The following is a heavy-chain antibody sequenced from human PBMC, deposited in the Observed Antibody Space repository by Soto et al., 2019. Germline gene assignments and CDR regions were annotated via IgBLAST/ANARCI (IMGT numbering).Heavy chain of an antibody. V-gene: IGHV4-31*03. Sequence: QVQLQESGPGLVKPSQTLSLTCTVSGGSISSGGYYWSWIRQHPGKGLEWIGYIHESGSMYYKASLKRRVTISIDTSKNQFSLKLTSVTAADTAVYYCARGTDTWFFDLWGRGTLVTVSS. CDR1: GGSISSGGYY. J-gene: IGHJ2*01. CDR3: ARGTDTWFFDL. CDR2: IHESGSM. D-gene: IGHD3-9*01.